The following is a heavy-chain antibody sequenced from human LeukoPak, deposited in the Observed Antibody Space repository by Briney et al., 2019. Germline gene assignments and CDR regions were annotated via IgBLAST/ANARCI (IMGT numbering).Heavy chain of an antibody. J-gene: IGHJ6*02. CDR3: AREKVNYEGMDV. CDR1: GFTFSSYD. CDR2: IGTTGDT. Sequence: GGSLRLSCAASGFTFSSYDMHWARQVTGKGLEWVAVIGTTGDTYYLDSVKGRFTISRENAKNSMYLQMNSLRAGDTAVYYCAREKVNYEGMDVWGQGTTVTVSS. V-gene: IGHV3-13*01.